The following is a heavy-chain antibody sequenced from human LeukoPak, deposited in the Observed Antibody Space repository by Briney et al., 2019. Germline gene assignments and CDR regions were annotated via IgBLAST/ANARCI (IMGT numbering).Heavy chain of an antibody. CDR3: ARGKSGLSP. CDR1: GYTFTENY. V-gene: IGHV1-2*02. CDR2: INPYTGDA. J-gene: IGHJ4*02. Sequence: ASVKVSCKASGYTFTENYNHWVRQAPGHGLEWMGLINPYTGDANYTEKFQGRVTMTRDTSVSTAYMHLSRLRSDDTAVYYCARGKSGLSPWGQGTPVTVSS. D-gene: IGHD3-22*01.